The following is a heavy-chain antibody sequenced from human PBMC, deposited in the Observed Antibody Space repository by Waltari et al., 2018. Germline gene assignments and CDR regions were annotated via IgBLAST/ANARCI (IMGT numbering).Heavy chain of an antibody. CDR1: GFNFSNYW. D-gene: IGHD2-15*01. CDR2: IYPGDADT. V-gene: IGHV5-51*01. J-gene: IGHJ5*02. Sequence: EVQLVQSGAEVKKPGASLRISCQGSGFNFSNYWIGWVRQMPGKGLEWMGIIYPGDADTRYSPSFQGQVTMSVDKSIRTAYLQWNSLKASDTAIYYCARHRTRSTLYNWFDPWGQGTQVSVSS. CDR3: ARHRTRSTLYNWFDP.